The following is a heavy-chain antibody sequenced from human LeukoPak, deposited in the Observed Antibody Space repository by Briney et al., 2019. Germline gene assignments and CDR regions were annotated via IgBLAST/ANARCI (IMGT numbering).Heavy chain of an antibody. CDR2: IKSDGSSI. CDR3: AKGGRDYYYSSGYPALDAFDI. V-gene: IGHV3-74*01. CDR1: GFTFSNYW. Sequence: GGSLRLSCAASGFTFSNYWMHWVSQVPGKGLVWVSRIKSDGSSISYSDSVKGRFTISRGNAKNTLHLQMNSLRAEDTAVYYCAKGGRDYYYSSGYPALDAFDIWGQGTMVTVSP. D-gene: IGHD3-22*01. J-gene: IGHJ3*02.